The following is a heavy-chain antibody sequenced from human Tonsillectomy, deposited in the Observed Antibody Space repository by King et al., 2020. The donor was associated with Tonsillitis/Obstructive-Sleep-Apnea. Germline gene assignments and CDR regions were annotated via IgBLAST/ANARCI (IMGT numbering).Heavy chain of an antibody. V-gene: IGHV4-34*01. CDR3: ARGYRGAFDI. CDR1: GGSYGGSFIGYY. J-gene: IGHJ3*02. CDR2: INHSGST. Sequence: VQLQQWGAGLLKPSETLSLTCAVYGGSYGGSFIGYYWSWIRQPPGKGLEWIGEINHSGSTKYNPSLKSRVTISVDTSKNQFSLKLSSVTAADTAVYYCARGYRGAFDIWGQGTMVTVSS.